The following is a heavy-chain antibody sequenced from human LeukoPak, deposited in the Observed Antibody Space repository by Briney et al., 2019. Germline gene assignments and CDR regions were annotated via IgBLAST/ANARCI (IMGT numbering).Heavy chain of an antibody. V-gene: IGHV3-23*01. CDR3: AKAPTMSTVSY. CDR2: ISGSGGST. CDR1: GFTFSSYA. Sequence: GGSLRLSCAAPGFTFSSYAMSWVRQAPGKGLEWVSAISGSGGSTYYADSVKGRFTISRDNSKNTLYLQMNSLRAEGTAVYYCAKAPTMSTVSYWGRGTLVTVSS. J-gene: IGHJ4*02. D-gene: IGHD4-17*01.